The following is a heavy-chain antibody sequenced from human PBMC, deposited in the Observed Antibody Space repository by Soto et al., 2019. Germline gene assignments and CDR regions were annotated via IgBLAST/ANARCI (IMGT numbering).Heavy chain of an antibody. V-gene: IGHV1-69*02. D-gene: IGHD3-3*01. CDR2: IIPILGVA. J-gene: IGHJ4*02. CDR3: GRSETAIKIFGVGPEESDY. Sequence: SVKVSCKASGGTSGSYTISWVRQAPGQGLEWMGRIIPILGVANYAQKFQGRVTTTADKSTSTAYMELSSLRSEDTAVYYCGRSETAIKIFGVGPEESDYWGQGTLVTVSS. CDR1: GGTSGSYT.